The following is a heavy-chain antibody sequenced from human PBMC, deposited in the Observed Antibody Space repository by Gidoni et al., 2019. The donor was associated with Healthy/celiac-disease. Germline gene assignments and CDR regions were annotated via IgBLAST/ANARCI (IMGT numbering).Heavy chain of an antibody. CDR2: ISSSCGST. CDR3: AKVLYYYDSSGYYFDY. V-gene: IGHV3-23*01. CDR1: GFTFRSYA. Sequence: EVQLLESGGGLVQPGGSLRLACAASGFTFRSYAMSWVRQAPGKGLEWVAAISSSCGSTYYADSVKGRFTISRDNSKNTLYLQMNSLRAEDTAVYYCAKVLYYYDSSGYYFDYWGQGTLVTVSS. D-gene: IGHD3-22*01. J-gene: IGHJ4*02.